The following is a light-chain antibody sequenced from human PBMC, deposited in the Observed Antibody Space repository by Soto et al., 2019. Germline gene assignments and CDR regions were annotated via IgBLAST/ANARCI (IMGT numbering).Light chain of an antibody. Sequence: QSALTQPASVSESHGQSITSSCTGTSSDVGGYNYVSWYQQHPGKAPKLMIYDVSNRPSGVSNRFSGSKSGNTASLTISGLQAEDEADYYCSSYTSSSTPVVFGGGTNLTVL. CDR2: DVS. V-gene: IGLV2-14*01. CDR1: SSDVGGYNY. J-gene: IGLJ2*01. CDR3: SSYTSSSTPVV.